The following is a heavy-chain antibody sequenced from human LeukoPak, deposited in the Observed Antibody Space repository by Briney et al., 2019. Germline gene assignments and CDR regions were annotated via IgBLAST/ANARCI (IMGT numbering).Heavy chain of an antibody. CDR1: GGSISSSSYY. J-gene: IGHJ4*02. CDR2: IYYSGST. CDR3: ASSQIRSLGYSSGWYYFDY. D-gene: IGHD6-19*01. Sequence: SETLSLTCTVSGGSISSSSYYWGWIRQPPGKGLEWIGSIYYSGSTYYNPSLKSRVTISVDTSKNQFSLKLSSVTAADTAVYYCASSQIRSLGYSSGWYYFDYWGQGTLVTVSS. V-gene: IGHV4-39*01.